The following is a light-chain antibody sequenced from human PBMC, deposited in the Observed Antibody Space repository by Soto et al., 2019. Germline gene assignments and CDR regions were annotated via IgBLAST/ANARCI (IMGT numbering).Light chain of an antibody. Sequence: DIQLTQSPSTLSASIGDRVVITCRASQTIDRWLAWYQQRPGLAPRLLIYDASTLESGVPSRFSGSGSETEFILTISSLKPDDFATYHCQQYEGNPTFGQGTTVEVK. CDR1: QTIDRW. CDR3: QQYEGNPT. CDR2: DAS. V-gene: IGKV1-5*01. J-gene: IGKJ1*01.